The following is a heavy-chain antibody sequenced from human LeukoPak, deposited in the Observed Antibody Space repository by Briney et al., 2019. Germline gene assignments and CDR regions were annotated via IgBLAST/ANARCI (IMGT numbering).Heavy chain of an antibody. J-gene: IGHJ3*02. CDR2: TYYTVCT. Sequence: SETLSLTCTVSGASMSSNYWSCILPPPANGLEWIGYTYYTVCTNFNPSLKSRVPLSAHTSKHQFSLKLSSVPAADPAVFYCASVPSGYHLFHIWGPATIVTVSS. V-gene: IGHV4-59*01. CDR1: GASMSSNY. D-gene: IGHD3-3*01. CDR3: ASVPSGYHLFHI.